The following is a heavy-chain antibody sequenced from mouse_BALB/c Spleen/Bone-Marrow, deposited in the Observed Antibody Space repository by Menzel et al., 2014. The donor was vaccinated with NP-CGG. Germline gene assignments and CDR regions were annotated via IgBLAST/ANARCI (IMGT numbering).Heavy chain of an antibody. Sequence: DVQLQESGGGLVQPGGSLKLSCAASGFDFSRYWMSWVRQAPGKGLEWIGEINPDSSTISYAPSLKDKFILSRDNAKNTLYLQMSKVRSDDTALYYCARLSYYGRFAYWGQGTLVTVSA. CDR3: ARLSYYGRFAY. J-gene: IGHJ3*01. CDR1: GFDFSRYW. CDR2: INPDSSTI. V-gene: IGHV4-1*02. D-gene: IGHD1-1*01.